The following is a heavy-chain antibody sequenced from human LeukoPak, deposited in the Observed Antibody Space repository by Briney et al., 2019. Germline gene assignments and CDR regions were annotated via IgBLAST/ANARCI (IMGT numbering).Heavy chain of an antibody. J-gene: IGHJ4*02. CDR3: AKTGDTAMDQDY. V-gene: IGHV3-11*01. D-gene: IGHD5-18*01. CDR2: ISSSGSAI. Sequence: GGSLRLSCAASGFTFSDYYMSWIRQAPGKGPEWISYISSSGSAIYYADSVKGRFTISRDNSKNTLYLQMNSLRAEDTAVYYCAKTGDTAMDQDYWGQGTLVTVSS. CDR1: GFTFSDYY.